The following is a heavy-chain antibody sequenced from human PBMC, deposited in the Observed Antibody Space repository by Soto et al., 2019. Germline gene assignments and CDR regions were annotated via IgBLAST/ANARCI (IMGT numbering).Heavy chain of an antibody. CDR3: ARYFGVVTAFDY. D-gene: IGHD2-21*02. CDR2: TYHSGNP. V-gene: IGHV4-30-2*01. Sequence: SETLSLTCAVSGDTISTGGYSWAWIRQPPGKALEWIGHTYHSGNPYYNPSLKSRVTISVDRSKNQFSLKLSSVTAADTAVYYCARYFGVVTAFDYWGQGTLVTVSS. CDR1: GDTISTGGYS. J-gene: IGHJ4*02.